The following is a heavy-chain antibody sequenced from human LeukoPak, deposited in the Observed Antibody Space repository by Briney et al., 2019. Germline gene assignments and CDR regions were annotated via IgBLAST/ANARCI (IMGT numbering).Heavy chain of an antibody. D-gene: IGHD3-22*01. CDR3: ARDTDSSGYYWDYYYYYGMDV. V-gene: IGHV3-33*01. Sequence: PGGSLRLSCAASGFTFSSYGMHWVRQAPGKGLEWVAVIWYDGSNKYYADSVKGRFTISRDNSKNTLYLQMNSLRAEDTAVCYCARDTDSSGYYWDYYYYYGMDVWGQGTTVTVSS. J-gene: IGHJ6*02. CDR2: IWYDGSNK. CDR1: GFTFSSYG.